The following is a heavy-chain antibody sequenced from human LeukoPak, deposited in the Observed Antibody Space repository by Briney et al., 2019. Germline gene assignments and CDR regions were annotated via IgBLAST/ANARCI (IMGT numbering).Heavy chain of an antibody. CDR3: AKDTPLCYFDY. D-gene: IGHD3-16*01. CDR1: GFTFASHA. J-gene: IGHJ4*02. CDR2: IRNDGSII. V-gene: IGHV3-30*02. Sequence: GGSLRLSCTPSGFTFASHAMSWVRQAPGKGLEWVAFIRNDGSIIYNADSVKGRFTISRDNSKNTLYLQMNSLRADDTAVYYCAKDTPLCYFDYWGQGTLVTVSS.